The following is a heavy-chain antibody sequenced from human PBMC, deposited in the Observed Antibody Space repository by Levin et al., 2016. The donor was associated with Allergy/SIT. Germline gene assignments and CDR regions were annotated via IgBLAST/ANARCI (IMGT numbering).Heavy chain of an antibody. CDR3: ARSFAAGPSD. J-gene: IGHJ4*02. V-gene: IGHV3-21*05. Sequence: GGSLRLSCAASGFTFGTYGMTWVRQAPGKGLEWVSYISGSGSHTNYADSVKGRFTISRDNAKNSLYLQINSLRAEDTAVYYCARSFAAGPSDWGQGTLVTVSS. CDR1: GFTFGTYG. CDR2: ISGSGSHT. D-gene: IGHD3-10*01.